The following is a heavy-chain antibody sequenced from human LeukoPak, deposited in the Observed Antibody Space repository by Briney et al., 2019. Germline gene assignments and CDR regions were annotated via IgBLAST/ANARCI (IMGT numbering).Heavy chain of an antibody. CDR1: GFTFSSYE. V-gene: IGHV3-48*03. D-gene: IGHD2-2*01. CDR2: ISSSGSTI. J-gene: IGHJ4*02. Sequence: GGSLRLSCAASGFTFSSYEMHWVRQAPGKGLEWVSYISSSGSTIYYADSVKGRFTISRDNAKNSLYLQMNSLRAEDTAVYYCAREIVPAAICSDYWGQGTLVTVSS. CDR3: AREIVPAAICSDY.